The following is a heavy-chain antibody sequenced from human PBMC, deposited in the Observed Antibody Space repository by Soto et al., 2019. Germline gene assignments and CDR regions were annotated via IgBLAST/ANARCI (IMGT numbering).Heavy chain of an antibody. CDR2: IYSGGST. V-gene: IGHV3-66*01. CDR3: ARESSSSWYVDY. D-gene: IGHD6-13*01. J-gene: IGHJ4*02. CDR1: GFTVSSNY. Sequence: LRLCCAASGFTVSSNYMSWVRQAPGKGLEWVSVIYSGGSTYYADSVKGRFTISRDNSKNTLYLQMNSLRAEDTAVYYCARESSSSWYVDYWGQGTLVTVSS.